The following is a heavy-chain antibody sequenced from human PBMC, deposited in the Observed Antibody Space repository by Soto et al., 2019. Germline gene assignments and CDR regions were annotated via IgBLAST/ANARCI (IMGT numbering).Heavy chain of an antibody. CDR1: GFTFSSYG. CDR3: TKWFGEFNSFDY. CDR2: ISYDGSNK. Sequence: QVQLVESGGGVVQPGRSLRLSCAASGFTFSSYGMHWVRQAPGKGLEWVAVISYDGSNKYYADSVKGRFTISRDNSKNTLYLQMNSLRAEDTAVYYWTKWFGEFNSFDYWGQGTLVTVSS. V-gene: IGHV3-30*18. D-gene: IGHD3-10*01. J-gene: IGHJ4*02.